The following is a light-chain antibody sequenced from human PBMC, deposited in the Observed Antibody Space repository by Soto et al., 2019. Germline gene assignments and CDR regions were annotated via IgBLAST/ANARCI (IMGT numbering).Light chain of an antibody. CDR2: GAS. CDR3: QQYNKWPWT. J-gene: IGKJ1*01. CDR1: QSVSSN. V-gene: IGKV3-15*01. Sequence: EIVLTQSPGTLSLSPGERATLSCRASQSVSSNLAWYQHKPGQAPRLLIYGASPRATGIPGRFSGSGSGTVFTLTISSLQSEDFGVYYCQQYNKWPWTFGRGTKVDI.